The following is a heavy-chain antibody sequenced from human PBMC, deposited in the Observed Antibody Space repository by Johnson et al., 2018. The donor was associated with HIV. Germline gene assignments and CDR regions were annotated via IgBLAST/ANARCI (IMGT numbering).Heavy chain of an antibody. J-gene: IGHJ3*02. Sequence: QVQLVESGGGVVQPGRSLRLSCAASGFMFSSYTLHWVRQAPGKGLEWVAVFSYDGSNKYYEDSVKGRFTISRDTSKNTLYLQMNSLRAEDTAVYYCARENNWNYEEYGFDIWGQGTMVTVSS. CDR1: GFMFSSYT. V-gene: IGHV3-30*04. CDR2: FSYDGSNK. CDR3: ARENNWNYEEYGFDI. D-gene: IGHD1-7*01.